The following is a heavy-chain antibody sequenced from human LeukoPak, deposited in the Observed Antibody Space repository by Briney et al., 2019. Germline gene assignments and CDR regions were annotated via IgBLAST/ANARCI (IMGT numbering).Heavy chain of an antibody. CDR1: GGSISSGSYY. CDR3: ATERDYYDSRAFGY. V-gene: IGHV4-61*02. D-gene: IGHD3-22*01. CDR2: IYTSGST. J-gene: IGHJ4*02. Sequence: SETLSLTCTVSGGSISSGSYYWSWIRQPAGKGLEWIGRIYTSGSTNYNPSLKSRVTISVDTSKNQFSLKLSSVTAADTAVYYCATERDYYDSRAFGYWGQGTLVTVSS.